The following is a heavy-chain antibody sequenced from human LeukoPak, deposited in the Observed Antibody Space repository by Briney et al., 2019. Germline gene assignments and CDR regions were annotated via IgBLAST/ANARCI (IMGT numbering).Heavy chain of an antibody. V-gene: IGHV3-30*02. J-gene: IGHJ5*02. D-gene: IGHD2-21*01. CDR2: VRYDGINK. CDR3: ARVMWSDNGRGNNWFDP. CDR1: GFTFSSYA. Sequence: GGSLRLSCAASGFTFSSYAMHWVRQAPGKGLEWVAFVRYDGINKYYADSVKGRFTISSDNSINTLYLQMNSLRAEDTAVYYCARVMWSDNGRGNNWFDPWGQGTLVTVSS.